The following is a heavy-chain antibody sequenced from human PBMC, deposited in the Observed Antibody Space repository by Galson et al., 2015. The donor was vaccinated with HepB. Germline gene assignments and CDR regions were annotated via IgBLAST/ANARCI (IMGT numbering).Heavy chain of an antibody. J-gene: IGHJ6*02. D-gene: IGHD4-17*01. CDR3: ARGQGHGDYAIYYGTDE. Sequence: QSGAEVKKPGTSVKVSCKASGYTFTSYDINWVRQATGQGLEWMGWMNPNSGNTGYAQKFQGRVTMTRNTSISTAYMELSSLRSDDTAVYCCARGQGHGDYAIYYGTDEWGQWTPVTVTS. V-gene: IGHV1-8*01. CDR1: GYTFTSYD. CDR2: MNPNSGNT.